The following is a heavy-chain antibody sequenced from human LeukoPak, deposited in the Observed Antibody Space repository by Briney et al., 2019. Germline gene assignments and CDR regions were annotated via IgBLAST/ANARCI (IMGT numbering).Heavy chain of an antibody. Sequence: GGSLRLSCAASGFTFSSYGMHWVRQAPGKGREWVAVIWYDGSNKYYADSVKGRFTISRDNSKNTLYLQMNSLRAEDTAVYYCARDPLGSSWYYDYWGQGTLVTVSS. J-gene: IGHJ4*02. CDR3: ARDPLGSSWYYDY. D-gene: IGHD6-13*01. V-gene: IGHV3-33*01. CDR2: IWYDGSNK. CDR1: GFTFSSYG.